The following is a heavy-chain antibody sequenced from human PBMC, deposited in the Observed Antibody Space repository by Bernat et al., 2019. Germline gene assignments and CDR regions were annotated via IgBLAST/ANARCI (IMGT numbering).Heavy chain of an antibody. D-gene: IGHD4-17*01. V-gene: IGHV4-39*01. J-gene: IGHJ4*02. CDR3: ARHDYGGYAQD. CDR2: IYYSGST. Sequence: QLQLQESGPGLVEPSETLSLTCIVSGASISSSSYYWGWISQPPGKGLECIGNIYYSGSTYYNPSLKSRVTISVDTSKNQFSLKLTSVTAADTAVYYCARHDYGGYAQDWGQGTLVTVSS. CDR1: GASISSSSYY.